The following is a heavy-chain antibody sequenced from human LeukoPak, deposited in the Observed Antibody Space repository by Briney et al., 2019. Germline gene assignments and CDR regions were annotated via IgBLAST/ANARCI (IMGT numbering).Heavy chain of an antibody. CDR2: ISGSGGST. V-gene: IGHV3-23*01. CDR3: AKDLAGVRRAEYFQH. J-gene: IGHJ1*01. Sequence: PGGSLRLSWAASGFTFSSYAVSWLRQAPGRGVEWVSAISGSGGSTYYAGSVKGRFTISRDNSNNTLYLQMDSLRAEDTAVYYCAKDLAGVRRAEYFQHWGQGTLVTVSS. CDR1: GFTFSSYA. D-gene: IGHD6-19*01.